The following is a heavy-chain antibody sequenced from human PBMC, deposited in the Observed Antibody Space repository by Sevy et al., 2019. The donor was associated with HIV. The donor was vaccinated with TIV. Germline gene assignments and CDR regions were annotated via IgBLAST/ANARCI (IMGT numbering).Heavy chain of an antibody. J-gene: IGHJ4*02. CDR1: GFTFDDYA. CDR2: INWNRGTS. V-gene: IGHV3-9*01. D-gene: IGHD1-1*01. CDR3: AKGSSLEWGDYFDF. Sequence: GGSLRLSCVSSGFTFDDYAMHWVRQAPGKGLEWVSSINWNRGTSRYAASVKGRFTISRENAMNSLYLQMDSLRVEDSALYHCAKGSSLEWGDYFDFWGQGTLVTVSS.